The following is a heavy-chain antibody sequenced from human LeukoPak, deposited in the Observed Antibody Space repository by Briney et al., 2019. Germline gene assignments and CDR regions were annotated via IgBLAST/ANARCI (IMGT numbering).Heavy chain of an antibody. CDR1: GYTFTGYY. Sequence: GASVKVSCTASGYTFTGYYMHWVRQAPGQGLEWMGWINPNSGGTNYAQKFQGRVTMTRDTSISTAYMELSRLRSDDTAVYYCARGLSVVVVPAAIVNWGQGTLVTVSS. CDR3: ARGLSVVVVPAAIVN. V-gene: IGHV1-2*02. D-gene: IGHD2-2*02. J-gene: IGHJ4*02. CDR2: INPNSGGT.